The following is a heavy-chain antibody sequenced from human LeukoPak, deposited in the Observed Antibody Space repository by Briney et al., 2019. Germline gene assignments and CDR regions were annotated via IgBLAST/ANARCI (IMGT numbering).Heavy chain of an antibody. Sequence: SETLSLTCTVSGGSISSSSYYWGWLRQPPGKGLEWIGTIYYSGSTYYSPSLESRVTISVDTSKSQFSLKLNSLTAADTAVYYCARQARITAHNYDRGYFDYWGQGTLVTVFS. D-gene: IGHD3-16*01. CDR1: GGSISSSSYY. CDR2: IYYSGST. J-gene: IGHJ4*02. V-gene: IGHV4-39*01. CDR3: ARQARITAHNYDRGYFDY.